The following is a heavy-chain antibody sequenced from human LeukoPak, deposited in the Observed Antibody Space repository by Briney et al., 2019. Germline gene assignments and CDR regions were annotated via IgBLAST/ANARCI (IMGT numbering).Heavy chain of an antibody. D-gene: IGHD1-1*01. CDR3: ARGVAHSTSYYYYYMDV. V-gene: IGHV4-4*07. CDR1: GGSISSYY. Sequence: SETLSLTCTVSGGSISSYYWSWIRQPAGKGLEWIGRIYTSGSTNYNPSLKSRVTMSVDTSKNQFSLKLSSVTAADTAVYYCARGVAHSTSYYYYYMDVWGKGTTVTISS. CDR2: IYTSGST. J-gene: IGHJ6*03.